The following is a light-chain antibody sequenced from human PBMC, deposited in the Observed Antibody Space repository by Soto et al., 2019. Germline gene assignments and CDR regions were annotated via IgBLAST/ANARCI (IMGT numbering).Light chain of an antibody. CDR3: MQALQTPWT. J-gene: IGKJ1*01. CDR1: QSLLHSNGYNY. CDR2: LGS. V-gene: IGKV2-28*01. Sequence: DVVMPQSPLSLPVTPGEPASISCRSSQSLLHSNGYNYLDWDLQKPGQSPQLLIYLGSNRTSGVPDRFSGSGSGTDFTLKISSVEAEDVGVYYCMQALQTPWTFGQGTKVEIK.